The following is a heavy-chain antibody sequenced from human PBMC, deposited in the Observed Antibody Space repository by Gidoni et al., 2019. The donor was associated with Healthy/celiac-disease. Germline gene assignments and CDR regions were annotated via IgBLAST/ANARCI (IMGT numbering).Heavy chain of an antibody. CDR3: ARGGLFGSGTYYFDY. D-gene: IGHD3-10*01. CDR1: GYTFTSYY. CDR2: INPSGGST. V-gene: IGHV1-46*01. J-gene: IGHJ4*02. Sequence: QVQLVHSGSEVKKPGASVKVSCKASGYTFTSYYIHWVRQAPGQGLEWMGIINPSGGSTNYAQKFQGRVTMTRDTSTTTVYMELSSLRSEDTAVYYCARGGLFGSGTYYFDYWGQGTLVTVSS.